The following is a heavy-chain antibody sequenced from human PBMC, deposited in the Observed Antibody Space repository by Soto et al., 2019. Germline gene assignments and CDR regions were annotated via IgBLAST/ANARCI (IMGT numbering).Heavy chain of an antibody. V-gene: IGHV4-34*01. Sequence: QVQLQQWGTGLLTPSETLSLTCADYGGSFSAYYWSWIRQPPGKGLEWIGEINHSGKTNCNPSLKSRVTMSVDTSKKQFSLRMRSVIAADTAMYFCASWLVKATFDQWGQGTLVTVTS. CDR2: INHSGKT. D-gene: IGHD1-26*01. J-gene: IGHJ4*02. CDR3: ASWLVKATFDQ. CDR1: GGSFSAYY.